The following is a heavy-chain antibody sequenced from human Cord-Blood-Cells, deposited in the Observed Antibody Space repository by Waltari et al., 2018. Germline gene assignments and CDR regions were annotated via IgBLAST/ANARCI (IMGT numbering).Heavy chain of an antibody. Sequence: QVQLQQWGAGPLKPSETLSLTCAVYGGSFSGFYWSWIRQPPGKGLGWIGEINQSGSTNYNPSLKSRVTISVDTSKNQFSLKLSSVTAADTAVYYCARGRVAYYYDSSGDYYYGMDVWGQGTTVTVSS. CDR3: ARGRVAYYYDSSGDYYYGMDV. CDR2: INQSGST. V-gene: IGHV4-34*01. J-gene: IGHJ6*02. CDR1: GGSFSGFY. D-gene: IGHD3-22*01.